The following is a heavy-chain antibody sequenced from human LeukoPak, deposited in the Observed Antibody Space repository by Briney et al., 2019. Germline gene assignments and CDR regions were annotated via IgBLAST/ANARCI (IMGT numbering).Heavy chain of an antibody. CDR1: GGSISSSSYY. D-gene: IGHD2-8*02. J-gene: IGHJ4*02. V-gene: IGHV4-39*01. CDR3: ARLLLGSTVIDY. CDR2: IYYSGST. Sequence: SETLSLTCTVSGGSISSSSYYWGWIRQPPGKGLEWIGNIYYSGSTYCNPSLKSRVTISVDTSKNQLSLNLKSGTAADTAVYFCARLLLGSTVIDYWGQGALVIVSS.